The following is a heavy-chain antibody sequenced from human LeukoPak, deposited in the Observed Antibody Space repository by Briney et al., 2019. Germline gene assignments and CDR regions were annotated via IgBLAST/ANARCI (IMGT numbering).Heavy chain of an antibody. D-gene: IGHD3-10*01. V-gene: IGHV3-74*01. J-gene: IGHJ4*02. Sequence: GGSLRLSCAASGFTFSSYWMHWVRQAPGKGLVGVSRINSDGSSTSYADSVKGRFTISRDNAKNTLYLQMNSLRAENTAVCYCARSPPYGSGSYYWGQGTLVTVSS. CDR1: GFTFSSYW. CDR3: ARSPPYGSGSYY. CDR2: INSDGSST.